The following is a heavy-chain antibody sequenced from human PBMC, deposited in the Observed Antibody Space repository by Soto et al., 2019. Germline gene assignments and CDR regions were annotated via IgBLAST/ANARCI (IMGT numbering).Heavy chain of an antibody. J-gene: IGHJ4*02. CDR1: GGTFSSYT. Sequence: GASVKVSCKASGGTFSSYTISWVRQAPGQGLEWMGRTIPILGRANYAQKFQGRVTITADKSTSTAYMELSRLRSEDTAVYYCATTPYSSGYQFDFWGQGTLVTVSS. CDR3: ATTPYSSGYQFDF. CDR2: TIPILGRA. D-gene: IGHD6-19*01. V-gene: IGHV1-69*02.